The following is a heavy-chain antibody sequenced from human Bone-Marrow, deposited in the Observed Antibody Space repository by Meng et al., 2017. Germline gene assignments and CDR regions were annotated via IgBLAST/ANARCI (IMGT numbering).Heavy chain of an antibody. CDR3: TRSYYGDYVDY. V-gene: IGHV6-1*01. J-gene: IGHJ4*02. CDR2: TYFRSKWYN. D-gene: IGHD4-17*01. CDR1: GDSVSSNSAA. Sequence: QVHLEQSCPGLLKASQTPSLTWAISGDSVSSNSAALNWIRQFPSRGLEWLGRTYFRSKWYNDYALSVRSRVTVNPDTSRNQFSLQLNSVTPEDTAIYYCTRSYYGDYVDYWGQGSLVTVSS.